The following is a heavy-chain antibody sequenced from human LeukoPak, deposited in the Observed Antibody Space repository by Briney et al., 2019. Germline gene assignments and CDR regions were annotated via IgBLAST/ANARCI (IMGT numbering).Heavy chain of an antibody. CDR3: ARLGVFCSSTSCYSRDGFDP. CDR2: IYHSGST. Sequence: PSGTLSLTCAVSGGSISSSNWWSWVRQPPGKGLEWIGEIYHSGSTNYNPSLKSRVTISVDTSKNQFSLKLSSVTAADTAVYYCARLGVFCSSTSCYSRDGFDPWGQGTLVTVSS. CDR1: GGSISSSNW. J-gene: IGHJ5*02. V-gene: IGHV4-4*02. D-gene: IGHD2-2*01.